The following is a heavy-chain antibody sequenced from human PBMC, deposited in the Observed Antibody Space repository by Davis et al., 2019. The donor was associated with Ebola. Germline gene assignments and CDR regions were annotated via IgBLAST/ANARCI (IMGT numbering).Heavy chain of an antibody. V-gene: IGHV4-34*01. CDR2: INHSEST. Sequence: MPSETLSLTCAVYGGSFSGYYWSWIRQPPGKGLEWIGEINHSESTNYNPSLWGRVTISADTSKMQFSLKLTSVTAADTAVYYCARAGALLPAANNWFDPWGQGTLVTVSS. CDR1: GGSFSGYY. J-gene: IGHJ5*02. CDR3: ARAGALLPAANNWFDP. D-gene: IGHD2-2*01.